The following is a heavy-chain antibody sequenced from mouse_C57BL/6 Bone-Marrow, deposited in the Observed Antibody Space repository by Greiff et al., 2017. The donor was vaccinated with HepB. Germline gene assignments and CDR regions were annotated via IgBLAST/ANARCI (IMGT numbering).Heavy chain of an antibody. D-gene: IGHD4-1*01. CDR2: INPNNGGT. J-gene: IGHJ4*01. Sequence: EVQLQQSGPELVKPGASVKISCTASGYTFTDYYMNWVKQSHGKSLEWIGDINPNNGGTSYNQKFKGKATLTVDKSSSTAYMELRSLTSEDSAVYYCARWLGLGAKDYWGQGTSVTVSS. CDR3: ARWLGLGAKDY. CDR1: GYTFTDYY. V-gene: IGHV1-26*01.